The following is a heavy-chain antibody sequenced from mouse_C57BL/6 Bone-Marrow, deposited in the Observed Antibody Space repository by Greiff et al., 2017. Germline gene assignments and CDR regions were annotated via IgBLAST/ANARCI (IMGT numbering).Heavy chain of an antibody. Sequence: QVQLQQPGAELVRPGTSVKLSCKASGYTFTSYWMHWVKQRPGQGLEWIGVIDPSDSYTNYNQKFKGKATLTVDKSSSTAYMQLSSLTSEDAAVYYCARGLGRFAYWGQGTLVTVSS. J-gene: IGHJ3*01. CDR2: IDPSDSYT. D-gene: IGHD4-1*01. CDR3: ARGLGRFAY. CDR1: GYTFTSYW. V-gene: IGHV1-59*01.